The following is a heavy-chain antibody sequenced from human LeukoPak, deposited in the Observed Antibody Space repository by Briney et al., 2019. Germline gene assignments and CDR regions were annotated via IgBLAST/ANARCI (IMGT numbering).Heavy chain of an antibody. CDR1: GGTSSSYA. CDR2: IIPIFGTA. CDR3: ARGMVDTAMVYNYYYYMDV. V-gene: IGHV1-69*05. D-gene: IGHD5-18*01. J-gene: IGHJ6*03. Sequence: SVKVSCKASGGTSSSYAISWVRQAPGQGLEWMGGIIPIFGTANYAQKFQGRVTITTDESTSTAYMELSSLRSEDTAVYYCARGMVDTAMVYNYYYYMDVWGKGTTVTVSS.